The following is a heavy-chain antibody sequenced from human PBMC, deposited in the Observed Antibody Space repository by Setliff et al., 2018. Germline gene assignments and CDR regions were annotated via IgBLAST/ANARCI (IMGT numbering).Heavy chain of an antibody. V-gene: IGHV5-51*01. D-gene: IGHD3-22*01. CDR3: ARESYDSSGYIYYFDY. J-gene: IGHJ4*02. CDR1: GYSFTSYW. Sequence: LGESLKISCKGSGYSFTSYWIGWVRQMPGKGLEWMGIIYPGDSDTRYSPSFQGQVTISADKSISTAYLQWSSLKASDTAMYYCARESYDSSGYIYYFDYWGQGTLFTVSS. CDR2: IYPGDSDT.